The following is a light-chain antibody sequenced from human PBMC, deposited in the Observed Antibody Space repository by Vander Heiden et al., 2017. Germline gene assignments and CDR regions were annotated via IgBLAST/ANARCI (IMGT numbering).Light chain of an antibody. CDR3: QQYETWPPLT. CDR1: QTLNTN. J-gene: IGKJ4*01. Sequence: EIVLTQSPATLSVSPGERAILSCRASQTLNTNLAWLQQKTGQAPRLLIHGASTRATGVAARFIGSGSGTEFTLTINGLQAEDVAVYFCQQYETWPPLTFGGGTTVEMK. CDR2: GAS. V-gene: IGKV3-15*01.